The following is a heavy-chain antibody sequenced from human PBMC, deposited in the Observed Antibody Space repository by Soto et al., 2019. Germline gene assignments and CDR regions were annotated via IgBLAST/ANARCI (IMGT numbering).Heavy chain of an antibody. J-gene: IGHJ4*02. CDR3: ARDRGDVVVVAATAVFDY. CDR1: GFTFSSYA. V-gene: IGHV3-30*01. Sequence: QVQLVESGGGVVQPGRSLRLSCAAYGFTFSSYAMHWVRQAPGKGLEWVAVISYDGSNKYYADSVKGRFTISRDNSKNTLYLQMNSLRAEDTAVYYCARDRGDVVVVAATAVFDYWGQGTLVTVSS. CDR2: ISYDGSNK. D-gene: IGHD2-15*01.